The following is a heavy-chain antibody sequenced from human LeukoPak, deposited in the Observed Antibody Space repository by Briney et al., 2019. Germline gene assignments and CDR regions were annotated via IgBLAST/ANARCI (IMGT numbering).Heavy chain of an antibody. CDR3: ARVAVAGTPDY. CDR2: ISRSGNTI. CDR1: GFIFSSYE. J-gene: IGHJ4*02. D-gene: IGHD6-19*01. Sequence: GGSLRLSCVASGFIFSSYEMNWVRQAPGKGLEWVSYISRSGNTIFYADSVKGRFTISRDNARSSLYLQMNSLRAEDTAAYYCARVAVAGTPDYWGQGTQVTVSS. V-gene: IGHV3-48*03.